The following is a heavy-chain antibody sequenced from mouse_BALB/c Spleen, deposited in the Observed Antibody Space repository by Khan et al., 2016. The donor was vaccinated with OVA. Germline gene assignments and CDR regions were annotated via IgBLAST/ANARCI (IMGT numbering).Heavy chain of an antibody. J-gene: IGHJ3*01. CDR1: GFPFSSYT. CDR3: ARSNYGTFAY. Sequence: EVELVESGGGLVKPGGSLTLSCAASGFPFSSYTMSWVRQTPEKRLEWVATISRGGDNTYYPDSVKGRFTISRDNAKNNLYLQMSSLRSEDTALYYCARSNYGTFAYWGQGTLVTVSA. V-gene: IGHV5-9*03. D-gene: IGHD2-1*01. CDR2: ISRGGDNT.